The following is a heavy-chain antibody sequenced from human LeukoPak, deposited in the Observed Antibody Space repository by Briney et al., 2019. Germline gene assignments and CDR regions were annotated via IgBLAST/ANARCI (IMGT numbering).Heavy chain of an antibody. CDR2: INPSGGT. V-gene: IGHV4-34*01. J-gene: IGHJ5*02. CDR3: ARVLPPVRARIFISMIRGATTGPYNWFDP. Sequence: SETLSLTCAVYGVSFSDYYRSWIRQPPGKGPEWIGEINPSGGTNYTPSLKSRLTISVDTSKNQFSLKLSSVTAADTAIYYCARVLPPVRARIFISMIRGATTGPYNWFDPWGQGTLVTVSS. CDR1: GVSFSDYY. D-gene: IGHD3-10*01.